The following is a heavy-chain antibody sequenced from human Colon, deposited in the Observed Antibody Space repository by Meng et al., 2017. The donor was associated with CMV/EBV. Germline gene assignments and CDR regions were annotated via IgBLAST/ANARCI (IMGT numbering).Heavy chain of an antibody. CDR3: AVQPCYDGYCYFDY. D-gene: IGHD5-18*01. J-gene: IGHJ4*02. CDR2: IYIRGGT. CDR1: GVSFSHYY. Sequence: LQASGPGLVKPSETLSLTCSVSGVSFSHYYWSWIRQPAGKGPEWIGRIYIRGGTNYNPSLKSRVTMSVDTSKNQFSLKLSSVTAADTAVYYCAVQPCYDGYCYFDYWGQGTLVTVSS. V-gene: IGHV4-4*07.